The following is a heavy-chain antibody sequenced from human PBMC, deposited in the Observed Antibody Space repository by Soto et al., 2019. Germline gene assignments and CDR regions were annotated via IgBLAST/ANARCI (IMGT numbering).Heavy chain of an antibody. D-gene: IGHD3-10*01. J-gene: IGHJ4*02. Sequence: SETLSLTCTVSGGSISSYYWSWIRQPPGKGLEWIGYIYYSGSTNYNPSLKSRVTISVDTSKNKFSLKLSSVTAADTAVYYCARQRYYGSGSYYDYWGQGTLVTVSS. V-gene: IGHV4-59*08. CDR3: ARQRYYGSGSYYDY. CDR2: IYYSGST. CDR1: GGSISSYY.